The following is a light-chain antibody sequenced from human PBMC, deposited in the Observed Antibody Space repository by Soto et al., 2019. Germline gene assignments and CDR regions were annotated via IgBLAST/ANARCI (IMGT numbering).Light chain of an antibody. CDR1: TGAVTSGYY. CDR3: LLYYGGVQSLV. CDR2: NTI. V-gene: IGLV7-43*01. J-gene: IGLJ3*02. Sequence: QAVVTQEPSLTVSPGGTVTLTCASSTGAVTSGYYPNWFQQKPGQAPRALIYNTINKHSWTPARFSGSLLGGKAALTLSGVQPEDEAEYYCLLYYGGVQSLVFGGGTKLTVL.